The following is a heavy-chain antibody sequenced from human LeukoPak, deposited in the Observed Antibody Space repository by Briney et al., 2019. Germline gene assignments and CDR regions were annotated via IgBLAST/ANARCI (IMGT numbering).Heavy chain of an antibody. Sequence: PSETLSLTCAVYGGSFSGYYWSWIRQPPGKGLEWIGEINHSGSTNYNPSLKSRATISVDTSKNQFSLKLSSVTAADTAVYYCAGSFGSYEPYWGQGTLVTVSS. D-gene: IGHD1-26*01. J-gene: IGHJ4*02. CDR1: GGSFSGYY. CDR3: AGSFGSYEPY. CDR2: INHSGST. V-gene: IGHV4-34*01.